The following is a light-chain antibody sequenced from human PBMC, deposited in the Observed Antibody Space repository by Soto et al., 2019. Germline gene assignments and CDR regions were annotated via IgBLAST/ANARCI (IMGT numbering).Light chain of an antibody. CDR2: KAS. V-gene: IGKV1-5*03. CDR1: QSISYW. CDR3: QQYNSYRRT. Sequence: DIQMTQSPPTLSASVGDRVTITCRASQSISYWLAWYQQKPGEAPKLLIYKASSLQSGVPSRFSGSESGTEFTLTISSLQPDDFATYYCQQYNSYRRTFGQGTKVEIK. J-gene: IGKJ1*01.